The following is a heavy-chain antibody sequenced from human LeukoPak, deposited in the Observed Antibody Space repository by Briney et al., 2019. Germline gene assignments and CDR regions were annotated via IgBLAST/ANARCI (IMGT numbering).Heavy chain of an antibody. CDR2: ISYDGSNK. J-gene: IGHJ6*04. V-gene: IGHV3-30*01. Sequence: WVSLRLSCAASGFTFSSYAMHWVRQAPGQGLEWVAVISYDGSNKYYADSVKGRFTISRDNSKNTLYLQMNSLRAEDTDVYYCAKGRYYDFWSGYYTYHPMDVWGKGTTVTVSS. CDR1: GFTFSSYA. CDR3: AKGRYYDFWSGYYTYHPMDV. D-gene: IGHD3-3*01.